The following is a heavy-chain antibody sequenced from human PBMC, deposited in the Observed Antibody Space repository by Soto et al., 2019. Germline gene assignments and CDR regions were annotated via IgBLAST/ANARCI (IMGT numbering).Heavy chain of an antibody. CDR1: GFSFGSYA. J-gene: IGHJ4*02. Sequence: GGSLRLSCAASGFSFGSYAMNWVRQAPGKGLEWVSGISASGGTTYYAESVKGRFTISRDFSRNTMYLQMNSLRGDDTAVYYCAKVRRYISSWYYFEYWGQGPLVTVSS. CDR3: AKVRRYISSWYYFEY. CDR2: ISASGGTT. D-gene: IGHD6-13*01. V-gene: IGHV3-23*01.